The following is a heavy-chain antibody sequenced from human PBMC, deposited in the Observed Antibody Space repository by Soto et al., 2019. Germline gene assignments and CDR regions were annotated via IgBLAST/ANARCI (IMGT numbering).Heavy chain of an antibody. D-gene: IGHD5-12*01. CDR3: ARDLGATRAAAFDI. CDR1: GGSINRGDYY. V-gene: IGHV4-30-4*01. CDR2: IYHSGST. Sequence: KTSETLSLTCTVSGGSINRGDYYWSWLRQPPGKGLEWIGYIYHSGSTHYNPSLESRVTVSLVTSKNQFSLKLNSVTAADTAVYYCARDLGATRAAAFDIWGQGTMVTVSS. J-gene: IGHJ3*02.